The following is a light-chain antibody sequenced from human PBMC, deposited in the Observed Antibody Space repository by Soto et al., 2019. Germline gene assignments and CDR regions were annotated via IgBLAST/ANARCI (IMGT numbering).Light chain of an antibody. J-gene: IGKJ1*01. CDR3: QQVESYPRK. Sequence: IQLTQSPSSLSASVGDRVTVTCRASQGIGTYLVWYQQKSGKAPTVLIYASSTLQTGVPSRFRGSGSGTDFSLTISSLNPEDVATYYCQQVESYPRKFGQGTKV. CDR1: QGIGTY. CDR2: ASS. V-gene: IGKV1-9*01.